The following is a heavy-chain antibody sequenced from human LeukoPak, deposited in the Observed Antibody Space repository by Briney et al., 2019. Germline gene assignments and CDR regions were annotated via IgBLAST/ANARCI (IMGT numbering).Heavy chain of an antibody. CDR1: GFAFHNYA. D-gene: IGHD4-23*01. V-gene: IGHV3-9*01. J-gene: IGHJ6*02. Sequence: PGRSLRLSCVGSGFAFHNYAMHWVRRPPGKGLEWVSAINWNSDTKAYVDSVKGRFTISRDRARNSLYLQMDSLRPEDTALYYCAKDTGGNGAYFYAMDVWGQGTSVTVSS. CDR2: INWNSDTK. CDR3: AKDTGGNGAYFYAMDV.